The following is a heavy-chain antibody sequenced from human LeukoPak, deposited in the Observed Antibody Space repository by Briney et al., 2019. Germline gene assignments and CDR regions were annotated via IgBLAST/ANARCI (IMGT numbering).Heavy chain of an antibody. CDR2: ISGSGGST. D-gene: IGHD3-10*01. CDR1: GFTFSNYA. CDR3: AREVYYGSGSYYYYFDY. Sequence: GGSLRLPCAASGFTFSNYAMSWVRQAPGKGLEWVSAISGSGGSTYYADSVKGRFTISRDNSKNTLYLQMNSLRAEDTAVYYCAREVYYGSGSYYYYFDYWGQGTLVTVSS. V-gene: IGHV3-23*01. J-gene: IGHJ4*02.